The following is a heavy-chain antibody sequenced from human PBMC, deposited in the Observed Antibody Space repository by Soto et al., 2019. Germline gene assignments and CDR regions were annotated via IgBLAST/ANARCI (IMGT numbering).Heavy chain of an antibody. D-gene: IGHD6-19*01. J-gene: IGHJ3*02. V-gene: IGHV4-4*02. CDR2: IYHSGST. CDR1: SGSISSSNW. CDR3: ARDRMMAVAGRKGAFDI. Sequence: TSETLSLTCAVSSGSISSSNWWSWVRQPPGKGLEWIGEIYHSGSTNYNPSLKSRVTISVDKSKNQFSLKLSSVTAADTAVYYCARDRMMAVAGRKGAFDIWGQGTMVTVSS.